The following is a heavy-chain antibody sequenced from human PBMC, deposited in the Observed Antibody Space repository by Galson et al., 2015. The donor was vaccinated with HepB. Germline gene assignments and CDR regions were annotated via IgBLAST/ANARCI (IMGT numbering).Heavy chain of an antibody. CDR3: ARGNRLWFGELLFDY. D-gene: IGHD3-10*01. V-gene: IGHV3-7*03. J-gene: IGHJ4*02. CDR1: GFTFSSYW. Sequence: SLRLSCAASGFTFSSYWMSWVRQAPGKGLEWVANIKQDGSEKYYVDSVKGRFTISRDNAKNSLYLQMNSLRAEDTAVYYCARGNRLWFGELLFDYWGQGTLVTVSS. CDR2: IKQDGSEK.